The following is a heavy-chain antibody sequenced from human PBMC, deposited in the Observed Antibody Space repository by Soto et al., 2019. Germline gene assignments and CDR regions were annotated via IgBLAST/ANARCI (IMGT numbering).Heavy chain of an antibody. CDR3: ARGTSSGWYLGNWFDP. V-gene: IGHV4-34*01. J-gene: IGHJ5*02. Sequence: KGLEWIGEINHSGSTNYNPSLKSRVTISVDTSKNQFSLKLSSVTAADTAVYYCARGTSSGWYLGNWFDPWGQGTLVTVSS. CDR2: INHSGST. D-gene: IGHD6-19*01.